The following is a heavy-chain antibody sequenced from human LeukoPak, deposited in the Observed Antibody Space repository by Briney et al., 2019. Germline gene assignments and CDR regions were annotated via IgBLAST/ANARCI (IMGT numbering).Heavy chain of an antibody. CDR3: ARRAVHTAMVWGHYYYMDV. J-gene: IGHJ6*03. CDR2: ISSSGSTI. D-gene: IGHD5-18*01. Sequence: GGSLRLSCAASGFTFSSYEMNSVRQAPGKGLEWVSGISSSGSTIYYADSVKGRFTISRDNAKNSLYQQMNSLRAEDTAVYYCARRAVHTAMVWGHYYYMDVWDKGTTVTVSS. CDR1: GFTFSSYE. V-gene: IGHV3-48*03.